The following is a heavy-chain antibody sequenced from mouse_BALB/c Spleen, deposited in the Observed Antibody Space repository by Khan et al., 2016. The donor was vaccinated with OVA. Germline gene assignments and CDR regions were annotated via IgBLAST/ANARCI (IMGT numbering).Heavy chain of an antibody. CDR2: IGPGSGST. CDR1: GYTFTSYW. CDR3: ARSNYYGGSLCAMDY. D-gene: IGHD1-1*01. V-gene: IGHV1S41*01. J-gene: IGHJ4*01. Sequence: DLVKPGASVKLSCKASGYTFTSYWINWIKQRPGQGLEWIGRIGPGSGSTSYNEMFTGKATLTVDTTSSTAYIQLSSLSSEDAAFCFCARSNYYGGSLCAMDYWGQGTSVTVSS.